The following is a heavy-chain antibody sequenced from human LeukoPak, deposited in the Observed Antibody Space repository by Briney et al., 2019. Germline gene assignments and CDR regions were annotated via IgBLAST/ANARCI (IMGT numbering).Heavy chain of an antibody. CDR3: AGLDGYCSGGSCYSVSFVDP. D-gene: IGHD2-15*01. Sequence: SETLSLTCTVSGGSISSSNYYWGWIRQPPRKGLEWIGCIYFSGSTYYHPSLKSRVTISVDTSNNQFSLKLSSVTAADTAVYYCAGLDGYCSGGSCYSVSFVDPWGQGTLVTVSS. CDR2: IYFSGST. J-gene: IGHJ5*02. V-gene: IGHV4-39*01. CDR1: GGSISSSNYY.